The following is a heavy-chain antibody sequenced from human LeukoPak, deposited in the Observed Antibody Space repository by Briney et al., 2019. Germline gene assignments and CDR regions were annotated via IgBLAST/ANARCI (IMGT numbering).Heavy chain of an antibody. CDR1: GYTFTGYG. V-gene: IGHV1-18*01. Sequence: GASVKVSCKASGYTFTGYGISWVRQAPGQGLEWMGWISAYNGNTNYAQKLQGRVTMTRDTSTSTAYMELRSLRSDDTAVYYCARATRDGYKLARLPDDYWGQGTLVTVSS. CDR2: ISAYNGNT. D-gene: IGHD5-24*01. CDR3: ARATRDGYKLARLPDDY. J-gene: IGHJ4*02.